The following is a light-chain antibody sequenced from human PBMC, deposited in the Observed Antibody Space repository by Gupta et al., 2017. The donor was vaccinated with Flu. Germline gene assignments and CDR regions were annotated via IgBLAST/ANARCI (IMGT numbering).Light chain of an antibody. Sequence: SFVLTQPPSLSVAPGQTARIPCGGTNIGSKSVHWYQQKPGQAPVLVVFDDSDRPAGIPERFSGSNSGNTATLSISRVEAGDEAAYYCQLWAGSSDHPGVFGGGTKLSVL. J-gene: IGLJ3*02. CDR2: DDS. V-gene: IGLV3-21*02. CDR3: QLWAGSSDHPGV. CDR1: NIGSKS.